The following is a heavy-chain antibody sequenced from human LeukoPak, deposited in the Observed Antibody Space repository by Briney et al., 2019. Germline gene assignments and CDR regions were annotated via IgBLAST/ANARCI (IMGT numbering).Heavy chain of an antibody. J-gene: IGHJ4*02. D-gene: IGHD6-19*01. Sequence: SETLSLTCAVYGGSFSGYYWSWIRQPPGKGLEWIGYLYKSGITDYNPSLKSRVTISSDTSKNQFSLKVTSLTAADTAVYYCARGGWFYAYWGQGTSVTVSS. V-gene: IGHV4-34*01. CDR1: GGSFSGYY. CDR3: ARGGWFYAY. CDR2: LYKSGIT.